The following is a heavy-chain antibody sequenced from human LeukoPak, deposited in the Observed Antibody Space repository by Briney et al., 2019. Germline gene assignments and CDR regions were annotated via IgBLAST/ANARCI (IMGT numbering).Heavy chain of an antibody. CDR2: IRYDGSNK. D-gene: IGHD6-19*01. CDR1: GFTFSSYG. J-gene: IGHJ4*02. V-gene: IGHV3-30*02. CDR3: AKERYSSGWSDY. Sequence: GGSLRLSCAASGFTFSSYGMHWVRQAPGKGLEWVAFIRYDGSNKYYADSVKGRFTISRDNSKNTLYLQMNSLRAEDTAVYYCAKERYSSGWSDYWGQGTLVTVSS.